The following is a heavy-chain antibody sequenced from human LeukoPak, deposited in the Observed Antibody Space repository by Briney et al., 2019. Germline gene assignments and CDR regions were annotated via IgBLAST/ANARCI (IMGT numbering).Heavy chain of an antibody. D-gene: IGHD4-23*01. CDR1: GYTHTELS. J-gene: IGHJ5*02. CDR2: FDPEDGEI. V-gene: IGHV1-24*01. Sequence: ASVKVSCKVSGYTHTELSMHWGRQAPGKGLEWVGGFDPEDGEIIYAQKFQGRVTMTEDTSTDTTYMELSSLRSEDTAVYYCATDLDDYGGNTWGQGTLVTVSS. CDR3: ATDLDDYGGNT.